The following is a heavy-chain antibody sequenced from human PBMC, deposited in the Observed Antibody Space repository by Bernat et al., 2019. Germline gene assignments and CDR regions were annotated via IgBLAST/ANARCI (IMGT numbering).Heavy chain of an antibody. D-gene: IGHD3-16*01. CDR2: IYSSGST. CDR3: ARDSYGP. J-gene: IGHJ5*02. Sequence: QVQLQESGPGLVKPSDTLSLTCSVSGDSISNDYWSWIRQPAGKGLEWIGRIYSSGSTNYNPSLKSRVTMSVDTSKNQFSLKLSSVTAADTAIYYCARDSYGPWGQETLVTVSS. CDR1: GDSISNDY. V-gene: IGHV4-4*07.